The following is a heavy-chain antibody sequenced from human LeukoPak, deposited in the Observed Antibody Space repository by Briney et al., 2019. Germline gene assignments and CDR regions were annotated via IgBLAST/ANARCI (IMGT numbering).Heavy chain of an antibody. J-gene: IGHJ4*02. CDR3: ARDYGRGYCSGGSCYSFEY. D-gene: IGHD2-15*01. Sequence: ASVKVSCKASGYTFTSYGISWVRQAPGQGLEWMGWISAYNGNTNYAQKLQGRVTMTSDTSTSTAYMELRSLRSDDTAVYYCARDYGRGYCSGGSCYSFEYWGQGTLVTVSS. V-gene: IGHV1-18*01. CDR2: ISAYNGNT. CDR1: GYTFTSYG.